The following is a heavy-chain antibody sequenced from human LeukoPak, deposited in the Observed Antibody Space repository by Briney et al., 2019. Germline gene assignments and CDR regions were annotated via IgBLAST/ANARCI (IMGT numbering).Heavy chain of an antibody. CDR2: IKQDGSEK. D-gene: IGHD2-2*01. V-gene: IGHV3-7*01. Sequence: GGALRLSCAASGFTFSSYWMSWVRQAPGKGLDGVANIKQDGSEKYYVDSEKGLSTISKDNAKNSLYLQMNRLRAEDTAVYYCARDDCSSISCYHNWFDPWGQGTLVTVSS. CDR3: ARDDCSSISCYHNWFDP. CDR1: GFTFSSYW. J-gene: IGHJ5*02.